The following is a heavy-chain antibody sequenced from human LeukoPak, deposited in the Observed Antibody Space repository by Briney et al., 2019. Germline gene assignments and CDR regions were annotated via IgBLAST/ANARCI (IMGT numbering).Heavy chain of an antibody. J-gene: IGHJ5*02. CDR2: ISGSGGST. CDR1: GSTFSSYA. V-gene: IGHV3-23*01. D-gene: IGHD3-10*01. CDR3: AKEVLLWFGELFRWFDP. Sequence: GGSLRLSCAASGSTFSSYAVSWVRQAPGKGLEWVSAISGSGGSTYCADSVKGRFTISRDNSKNTLYLQMNSLRAEDTAVYYCAKEVLLWFGELFRWFDPWGQGTLVTVSS.